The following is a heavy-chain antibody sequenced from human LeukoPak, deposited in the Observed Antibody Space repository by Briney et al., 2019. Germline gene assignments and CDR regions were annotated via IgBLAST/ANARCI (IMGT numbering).Heavy chain of an antibody. CDR1: GGSVSSGSYY. D-gene: IGHD6-19*01. V-gene: IGHV4-61*01. J-gene: IGHJ5*02. CDR3: ARDHSNGWYNWFTP. CDR2: IEYSGST. Sequence: SETLSPTCTVSGGSVSSGSYYWSWIRQSPGKGLEWIGDIEYSGSTHYTPSLKSRVTISVDKSKNQFSLKLSSVTAADTAVYYCARDHSNGWYNWFTPGAREPWSPSPQ.